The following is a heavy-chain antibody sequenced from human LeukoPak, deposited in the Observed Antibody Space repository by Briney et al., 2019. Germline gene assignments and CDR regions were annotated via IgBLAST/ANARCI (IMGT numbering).Heavy chain of an antibody. J-gene: IGHJ4*02. CDR2: ICPTGTDR. CDR1: GFTFSSCG. D-gene: IGHD1-14*01. Sequence: VGSLRLSCAASGFTFSSCGFNWVRQAPGKGLEWVSSICPTGTDRHYADSVRGRFTISRDNAKNSIYLQMDSLRDEDTAVYYCATETIGRHYDYWGQGTLLTVSS. CDR3: ATETIGRHYDY. V-gene: IGHV3-21*01.